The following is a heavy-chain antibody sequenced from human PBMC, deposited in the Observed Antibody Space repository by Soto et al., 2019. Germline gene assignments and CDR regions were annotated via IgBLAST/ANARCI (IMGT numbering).Heavy chain of an antibody. D-gene: IGHD6-13*01. CDR3: ARGNYSSSYYGVDV. J-gene: IGHJ6*02. V-gene: IGHV3-33*01. CDR2: IWYDGSNK. CDR1: GFTFSSYG. Sequence: QVQLVESGGGVVQSGRSLRLSCAASGFTFSSYGMQWVRQAPGKGLEWVAVIWYDGSNKYYADSVKGRFTISRDNSKNTLYLQMNSLRAEDTAVYYCARGNYSSSYYGVDVWGQGTTVTVSS.